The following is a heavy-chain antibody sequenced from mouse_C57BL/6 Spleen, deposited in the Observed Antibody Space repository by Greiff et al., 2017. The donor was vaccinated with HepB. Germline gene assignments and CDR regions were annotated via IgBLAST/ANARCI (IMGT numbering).Heavy chain of an antibody. CDR2: IYPGSGST. J-gene: IGHJ4*01. CDR1: GYTFTSYW. CDR3: ARHYGSSYGYAMDY. V-gene: IGHV1-55*01. Sequence: QVQLQQSGAELVKPGASVKMSCKASGYTFTSYWITWVKQRPGQGLEWIGDIYPGSGSTNYNEKFKSKATLTVDTSSNTAYLQLSSLTSEDTAVYYCARHYGSSYGYAMDYWGQGTSVTVSS. D-gene: IGHD1-1*01.